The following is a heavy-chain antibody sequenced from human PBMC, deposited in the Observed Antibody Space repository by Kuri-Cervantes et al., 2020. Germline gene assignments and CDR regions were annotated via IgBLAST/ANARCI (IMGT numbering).Heavy chain of an antibody. CDR3: ARGTLPISRLRGVASSSFDP. Sequence: ASVKVSCKASGYTFTSYGINWVRQATGQGLEWMGWMNPNSGNTGYAQKFQGRVTMTRNTSISTAYMELSSLRSEDTAVYYCARGTLPISRLRGVASSSFDPWGQGTLVTVSS. D-gene: IGHD5/OR15-5a*01. V-gene: IGHV1-8*02. CDR1: GYTFTSYG. J-gene: IGHJ5*02. CDR2: MNPNSGNT.